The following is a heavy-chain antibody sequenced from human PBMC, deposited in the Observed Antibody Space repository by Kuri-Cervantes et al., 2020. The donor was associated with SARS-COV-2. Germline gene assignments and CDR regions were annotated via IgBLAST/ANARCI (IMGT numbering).Heavy chain of an antibody. CDR3: ARVLTPLLKYYYDSSGYFDY. V-gene: IGHV3-48*01. CDR2: ISSSSSTI. D-gene: IGHD3-22*01. J-gene: IGHJ4*02. CDR1: GFTFSSYS. Sequence: GGSLRLSCAASGFTFSSYSMNWVRQAPGKGLEWVSYISSSSSTIYYADSVKGRFTISRDNAKNSLYLQMNSLRAEDTAVYYCARVLTPLLKYYYDSSGYFDYWGQGTLVTVSS.